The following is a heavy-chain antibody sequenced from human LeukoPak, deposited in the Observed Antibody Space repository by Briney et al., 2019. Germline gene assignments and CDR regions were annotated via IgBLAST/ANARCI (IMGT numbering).Heavy chain of an antibody. J-gene: IGHJ4*02. CDR3: ARDAIAARNNRYDY. D-gene: IGHD6-6*01. CDR2: ISSSSSYI. Sequence: GGSLRLSCAASGFTFSSYSMNWVRQAPGKGLEWVSSISSSSSYIYYADSVKGRFTISRDNAKNSLYLQMNSLRAEDTAVYYCARDAIAARNNRYDYWGQGTLVTVSS. V-gene: IGHV3-21*01. CDR1: GFTFSSYS.